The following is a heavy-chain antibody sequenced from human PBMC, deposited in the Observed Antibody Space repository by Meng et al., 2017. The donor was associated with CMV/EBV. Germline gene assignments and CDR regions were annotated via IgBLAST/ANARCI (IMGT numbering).Heavy chain of an antibody. Sequence: ESLKISCAASGFTFSSYAMHWVRQPPGKGLEWIGEINHSGSTNYNPSLKSRVTISVDTSKNQFSLKLSSVTAADTAVYYCARRHIRRITMVRGVIDWFDPWGQGTLVTVSS. CDR2: INHSGST. V-gene: IGHV4-34*01. CDR1: GFTFSSYA. D-gene: IGHD3-10*01. J-gene: IGHJ5*02. CDR3: ARRHIRRITMVRGVIDWFDP.